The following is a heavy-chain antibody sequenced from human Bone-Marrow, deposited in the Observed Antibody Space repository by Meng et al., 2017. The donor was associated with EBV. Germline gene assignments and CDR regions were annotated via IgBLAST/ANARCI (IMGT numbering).Heavy chain of an antibody. CDR1: GGTFSSYA. D-gene: IGHD3-10*01. V-gene: IGHV1-69*01. Sequence: QGRCVQLGAEVKEPWSSVRVSCKASGGTFSSYAISWVRQAPGQGLEWMGGIIPIFGTANYAQKFQGRVTITADESTSTAYMELSSLRSEDTAVYYCARGAVRGVIHWFDPWGQGTLVTVSS. CDR2: IIPIFGTA. CDR3: ARGAVRGVIHWFDP. J-gene: IGHJ5*02.